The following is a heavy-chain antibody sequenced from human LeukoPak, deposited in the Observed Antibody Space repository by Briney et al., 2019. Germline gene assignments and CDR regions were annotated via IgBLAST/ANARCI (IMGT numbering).Heavy chain of an antibody. V-gene: IGHV3-9*01. CDR3: AKDYYGSGSYNYFDY. CDR1: GFTFDDFA. D-gene: IGHD3-10*01. J-gene: IGHJ4*02. CDR2: ISWNSGSI. Sequence: GGSLRLSCAASGFTFDDFAMHWVRQAPGKGLEWVSSISWNSGSIGYADSVKGRFTTSRDNAKNSLYLQMNSLRAEDTALYYCAKDYYGSGSYNYFDYWGQGTLVTVSS.